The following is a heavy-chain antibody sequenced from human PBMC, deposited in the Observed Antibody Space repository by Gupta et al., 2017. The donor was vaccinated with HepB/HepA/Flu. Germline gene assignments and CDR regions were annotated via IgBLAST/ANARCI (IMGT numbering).Heavy chain of an antibody. CDR3: ARAGTYSSSSGYVND. J-gene: IGHJ4*02. D-gene: IGHD6-6*01. CDR2: ISWNSGDM. V-gene: IGHV3-9*01. Sequence: EVQLVESGGGLVQPGRSLRLSCAASGITFNGYAFNWVRRAPGEGLEWVSGISWNSGDMAYVDSGKGRFTISRDNAKNSLYLQMNNLRVEDTALYYCARAGTYSSSSGYVNDWGQGTQVTVSS. CDR1: GITFNGYA.